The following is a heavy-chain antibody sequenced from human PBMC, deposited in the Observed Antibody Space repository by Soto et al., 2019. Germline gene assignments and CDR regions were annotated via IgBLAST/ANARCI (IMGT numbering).Heavy chain of an antibody. CDR2: ILVGGST. D-gene: IGHD1-1*01. CDR1: GFICSSYD. CDR3: AKATATSGGAFEI. J-gene: IGHJ3*02. Sequence: VGSLRLSCAVSGFICSSYDMSRVRQAPGKGLEWVSTILVGGSTHYEDSVKGRFTISRDTSKNTVYLQMNSLTAGDTAFYYCAKATATSGGAFEIYGQGTMVTVSS. V-gene: IGHV3-23*01.